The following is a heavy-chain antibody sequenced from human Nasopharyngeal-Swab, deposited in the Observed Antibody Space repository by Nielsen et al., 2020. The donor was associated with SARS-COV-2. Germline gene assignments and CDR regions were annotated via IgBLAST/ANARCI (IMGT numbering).Heavy chain of an antibody. D-gene: IGHD5-12*01. CDR1: GFTFNSHG. Sequence: GESLKISCAASGFTFNSHGMHWVRQAPGKGLEWVAVISFDGSKKYYADSVKGRFTISRDSSKNTRYLQMNSLRAEDTAVYYCARDTSVDIVLLYYGMDVWGQGTTVTVSS. J-gene: IGHJ6*02. V-gene: IGHV3-30*03. CDR3: ARDTSVDIVLLYYGMDV. CDR2: ISFDGSKK.